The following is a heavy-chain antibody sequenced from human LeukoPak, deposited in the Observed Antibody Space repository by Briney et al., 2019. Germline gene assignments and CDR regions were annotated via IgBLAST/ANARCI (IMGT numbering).Heavy chain of an antibody. J-gene: IGHJ5*02. V-gene: IGHV1-8*01. CDR2: MNPNSGNT. CDR3: ARDGTIFGVSDWFDP. D-gene: IGHD3-3*01. CDR1: GYTFTSYD. Sequence: ASVKVSCKASGYTFTSYDINWVRQATGQGLGWMGWMNPNSGNTGYAQKFQGRVTMARNTSISTAYVELSSLRSEDTAVYYCARDGTIFGVSDWFDPWGQGTLVTVSS.